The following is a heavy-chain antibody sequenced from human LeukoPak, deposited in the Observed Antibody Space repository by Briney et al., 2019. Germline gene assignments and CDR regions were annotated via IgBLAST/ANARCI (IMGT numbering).Heavy chain of an antibody. J-gene: IGHJ4*02. Sequence: PGGSLRLSCAASGFTFSSYGMHWVRQAPGKGLEWVAVIWCDGSNKYYADSVKGRFTISRDNSKDTLYLQMNSLRAEDTAVYYCASGSGSDPHYWGQGTLVTVSS. V-gene: IGHV3-33*01. CDR3: ASGSGSDPHY. D-gene: IGHD1-26*01. CDR1: GFTFSSYG. CDR2: IWCDGSNK.